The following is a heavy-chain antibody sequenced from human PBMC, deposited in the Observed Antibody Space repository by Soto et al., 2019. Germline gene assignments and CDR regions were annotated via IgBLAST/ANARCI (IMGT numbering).Heavy chain of an antibody. J-gene: IGHJ4*02. CDR1: VFTFSSYA. Sequence: VGSLRLSCAASVFTFSSYAMHCVRHSPGTGLEWVAVISYDGRDKYYPDSVKGRFTISRDNSKNTLYLQMNSLRAEDTAVYYCARSAGGSYPQYDYWGQGALVNVSS. CDR3: ARSAGGSYPQYDY. V-gene: IGHV3-30*04. D-gene: IGHD1-26*01. CDR2: ISYDGRDK.